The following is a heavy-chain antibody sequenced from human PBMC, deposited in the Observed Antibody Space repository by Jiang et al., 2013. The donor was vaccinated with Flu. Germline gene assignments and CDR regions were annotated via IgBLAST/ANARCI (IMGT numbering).Heavy chain of an antibody. CDR1: GGSISSSRYY. CDR2: FYYSGST. V-gene: IGHV4-39*01. CDR3: ARPFDTGGYCGMDV. J-gene: IGHJ6*02. Sequence: GSGLVKPSETLSLTCTVSGGSISSSRYYWGWIRQPPGKGLEWIGSFYYSGSTSYNPSLKSRVTISVDTAKNQFSLKLSSVTAADTAVYYCARPFDTGGYCGMDVWGQGDHGYRLL. D-gene: IGHD3-22*01.